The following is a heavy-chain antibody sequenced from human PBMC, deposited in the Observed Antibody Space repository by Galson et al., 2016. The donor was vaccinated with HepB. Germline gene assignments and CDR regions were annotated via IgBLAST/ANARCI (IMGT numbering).Heavy chain of an antibody. J-gene: IGHJ6*02. CDR3: ARDGFYETSGATLDV. V-gene: IGHV1-18*04. CDR2: VSGYDGNT. D-gene: IGHD2-15*01. CDR1: GYTFSNYG. Sequence: SVKVSCKASGYTFSNYGFGWVRQAPGQGLQWMGWVSGYDGNTNYAEKVQGRVTMTTDTSTSTVYMELRSLRSDDTAVYYCARDGFYETSGATLDVGGQGTTVTVSS.